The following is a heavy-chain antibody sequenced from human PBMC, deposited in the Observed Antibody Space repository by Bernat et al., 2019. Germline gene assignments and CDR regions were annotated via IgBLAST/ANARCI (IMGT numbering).Heavy chain of an antibody. Sequence: QVQLVESGGGVVQPGRSLRLSCAASGFTFSSYGMHWVRQAPGKGLEWVAVIWYDGSNKYYADSVKGRFTISRDNSKNTLYLQMNSLRAEDTAVYYCARAGDTNGWYWGQGTLVTVSS. CDR2: IWYDGSNK. CDR1: GFTFSSYG. V-gene: IGHV3-33*01. D-gene: IGHD6-19*01. CDR3: ARAGDTNGWY. J-gene: IGHJ4*02.